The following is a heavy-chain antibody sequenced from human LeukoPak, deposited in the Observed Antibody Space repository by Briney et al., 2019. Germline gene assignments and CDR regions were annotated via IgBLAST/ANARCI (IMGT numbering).Heavy chain of an antibody. CDR1: GFIFSNYV. Sequence: GGFLRLSCAASGFIFSNYVMHWVRQPPGKGLEWVAVISYDGSNKYYADSVKGRFTISRDNSKNTLYLQMNSLRAEDTAVYYCARGWDRDCTSTSCYIAYNWGQGTLVSVSS. D-gene: IGHD2-2*02. V-gene: IGHV3-30-3*01. CDR3: ARGWDRDCTSTSCYIAYN. CDR2: ISYDGSNK. J-gene: IGHJ4*02.